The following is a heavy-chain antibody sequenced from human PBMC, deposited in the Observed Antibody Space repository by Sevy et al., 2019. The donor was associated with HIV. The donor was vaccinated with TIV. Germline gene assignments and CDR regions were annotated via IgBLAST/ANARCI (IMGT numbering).Heavy chain of an antibody. CDR3: IRDRLRYFDS. CDR2: IRSKTYGGTT. J-gene: IGHJ4*02. V-gene: IGHV3-49*04. D-gene: IGHD3-9*01. CDR1: GFTFGNYA. Sequence: GGSLRLSCTGSGFTFGNYAVSWVRQAPGKGLEWVGFIRSKTYGGTTEYAASVEGRFTVSRDDSKSIAYLQMNSLKTEDTAVYYCIRDRLRYFDSWGQGTLVTVSS.